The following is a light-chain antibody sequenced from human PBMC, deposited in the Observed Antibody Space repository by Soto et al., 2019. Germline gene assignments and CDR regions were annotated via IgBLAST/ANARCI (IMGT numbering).Light chain of an antibody. CDR2: DVN. V-gene: IGLV2-11*01. J-gene: IGLJ1*01. CDR3: CSYAGSYLYV. Sequence: QSVLTQPRSVSGSLGQSVTISCTGTTSDVGGYNYVSWYQHHPGKAPKLIIYDVNNRPSGVPDRFSGSKSGNTASLTISGLRPEDEADYHCCSYAGSYLYVFGTGTKVNVL. CDR1: TSDVGGYNY.